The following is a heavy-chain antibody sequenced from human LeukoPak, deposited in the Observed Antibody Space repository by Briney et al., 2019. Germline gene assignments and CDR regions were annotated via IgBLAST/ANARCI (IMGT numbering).Heavy chain of an antibody. V-gene: IGHV4-34*01. CDR3: RASSSWSYFDY. J-gene: IGHJ4*02. D-gene: IGHD6-13*01. CDR1: GGSFSRYY. Sequence: SDTLSLTCAVNGGSFSRYYWSWIRQPPGKGLEWIGEINHRGSTNYNPSLKSRVTISVDTSKNQFSLKLSSVTAADTAVYYCRASSSWSYFDYWGQGTLVTVSS. CDR2: INHRGST.